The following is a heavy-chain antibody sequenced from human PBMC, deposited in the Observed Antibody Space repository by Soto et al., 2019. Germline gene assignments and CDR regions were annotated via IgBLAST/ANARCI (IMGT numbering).Heavy chain of an antibody. D-gene: IGHD5-18*01. Sequence: PSETLSLTCAVYGGSFTGYYWSWIPQPPGKGLEWIGEINHSGSTNYNPSLKSRVTISVDTSKNQFSLKLSSVTAADTAVYYCARGRRGYSYGEYYFDYWGQGTLVTVS. V-gene: IGHV4-34*01. CDR2: INHSGST. CDR1: GGSFTGYY. CDR3: ARGRRGYSYGEYYFDY. J-gene: IGHJ4*02.